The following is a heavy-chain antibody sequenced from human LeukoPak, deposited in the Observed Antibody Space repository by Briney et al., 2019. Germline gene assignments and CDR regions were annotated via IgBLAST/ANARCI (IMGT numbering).Heavy chain of an antibody. D-gene: IGHD6-19*01. CDR3: ATDPIAVAGNDAFDI. J-gene: IGHJ3*02. CDR2: FDPEDGET. CDR1: GYTLTELS. V-gene: IGHV1-24*01. Sequence: ASVKVSCKVSGYTLTELSMHWVRQAPGKGLEWMGGFDPEDGETIYAQKFQGRVTMTEDTSTVTAYMELSSLRSEDTAVYYCATDPIAVAGNDAFDIWGQGTMVTVSS.